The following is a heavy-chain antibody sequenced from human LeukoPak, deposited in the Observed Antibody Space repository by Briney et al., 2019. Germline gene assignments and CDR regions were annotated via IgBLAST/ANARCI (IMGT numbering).Heavy chain of an antibody. CDR2: ISAYNGNT. J-gene: IGHJ4*02. V-gene: IGHV1-18*01. Sequence: ASVKVSCKASGYTFTSYGISWVRQAPGQGLEWMGWISAYNGNTNYAQKLQGRVTMTTDASTSTAYMELRSLRSDDTAVYYCARGVRRYDILTGYLDYWGQGTLVTVSS. D-gene: IGHD3-9*01. CDR1: GYTFTSYG. CDR3: ARGVRRYDILTGYLDY.